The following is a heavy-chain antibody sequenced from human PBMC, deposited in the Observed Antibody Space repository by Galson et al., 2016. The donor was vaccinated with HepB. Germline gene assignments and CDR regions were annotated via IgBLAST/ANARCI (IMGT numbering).Heavy chain of an antibody. Sequence: SLRLSCATSGFIFNGYAMHWVRQTPGKGLEWVSGIGWNSGHVGYAASVKGRFTISRDNARSSLSLQMNSLRPEDTAVYYCTKADTGGYGSGSIDYWGQGTLVTVSS. CDR3: TKADTGGYGSGSIDY. D-gene: IGHD3-10*01. V-gene: IGHV3-9*01. CDR2: IGWNSGHV. J-gene: IGHJ4*02. CDR1: GFIFNGYA.